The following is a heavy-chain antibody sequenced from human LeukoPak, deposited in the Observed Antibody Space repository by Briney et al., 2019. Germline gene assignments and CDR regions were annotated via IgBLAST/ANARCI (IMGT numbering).Heavy chain of an antibody. CDR2: ISSSSSYI. J-gene: IGHJ5*02. V-gene: IGHV3-21*01. D-gene: IGHD4-23*01. CDR3: ARAGKTTVET. Sequence: GGSLRLSCAASGFTFSSYSMNWVREAPGKGLEWVSSISSSSSYIYYADSVKGRFTISRDNAKNSLYLQMNSLRAEDTAVYYCARAGKTTVETWGQGTLVTFSS. CDR1: GFTFSSYS.